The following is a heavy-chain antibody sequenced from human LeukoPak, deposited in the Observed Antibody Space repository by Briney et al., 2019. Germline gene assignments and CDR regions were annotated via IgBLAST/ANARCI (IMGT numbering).Heavy chain of an antibody. D-gene: IGHD3-10*01. Sequence: GGSLRLSCAASGFTFSSYSMNWVRQAPGKGLEWVSYISSSSSTIYYADSVKGRFTISRENAKNSLYLQMNSLRAGDTAVYYCARAVHGSGSTGFDPWGQGTLVTVSS. CDR3: ARAVHGSGSTGFDP. J-gene: IGHJ5*02. V-gene: IGHV3-48*01. CDR2: ISSSSSTI. CDR1: GFTFSSYS.